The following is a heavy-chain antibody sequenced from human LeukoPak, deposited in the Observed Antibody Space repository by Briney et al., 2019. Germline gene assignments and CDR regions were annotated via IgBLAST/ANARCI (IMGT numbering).Heavy chain of an antibody. Sequence: GASVKVSCKASGYTFTGYYMHWVRQAPGQGLEWMGWINPNSGGTNYAQKFQGRVTMTRDTSISTAYMELSRLRSDDTAVYYCARDRARGSSWVPDPYYYYGMDVWGQGTTVTVSS. J-gene: IGHJ6*02. CDR3: ARDRARGSSWVPDPYYYYGMDV. D-gene: IGHD6-13*01. V-gene: IGHV1-2*02. CDR2: INPNSGGT. CDR1: GYTFTGYY.